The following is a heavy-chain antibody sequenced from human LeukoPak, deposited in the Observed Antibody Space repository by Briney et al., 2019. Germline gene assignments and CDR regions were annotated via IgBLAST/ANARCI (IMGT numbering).Heavy chain of an antibody. CDR2: ISYDGSNK. Sequence: GRSLRLSCAASGFTFSSYAMHWVRQAPGKGLEWVAVISYDGSNKYYADSVKGRFTISRDNSKNTLYLQMNSLRAEDTAVYYCARGFPESNWGQGTLVTVSS. CDR1: GFTFSSYA. V-gene: IGHV3-30-3*01. CDR3: ARGFPESN. J-gene: IGHJ4*02.